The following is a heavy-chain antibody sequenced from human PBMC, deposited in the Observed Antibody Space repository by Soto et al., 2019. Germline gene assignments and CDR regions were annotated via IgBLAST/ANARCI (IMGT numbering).Heavy chain of an antibody. Sequence: SGTLSLTCAVYGGSFSGYYWSWIRQPPGKGLEWIGEINHSGSTNYNPSLKSRVTISVDTSKNQFSLKLSSVTAADTAVYYCARLGVYSSSSLYYFDYWGQGTLVTVSS. V-gene: IGHV4-34*01. CDR3: ARLGVYSSSSLYYFDY. CDR1: GGSFSGYY. D-gene: IGHD6-6*01. J-gene: IGHJ4*02. CDR2: INHSGST.